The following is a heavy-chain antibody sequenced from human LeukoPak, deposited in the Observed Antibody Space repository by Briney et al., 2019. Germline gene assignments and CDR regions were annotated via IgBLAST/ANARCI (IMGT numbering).Heavy chain of an antibody. J-gene: IGHJ4*02. CDR1: GFTFRNYV. CDR2: VTSDGRTE. CDR3: ARDLGFGAPDDY. D-gene: IGHD3-10*01. V-gene: IGHV3-30*03. Sequence: PGGSLRLSCAASGFTFRNYVIHWVRQAPGKGPEWVAGVTSDGRTEVYVDSVKGRFTLSRDNSKNTVYLQMNWLRSEDTGVYYCARDLGFGAPDDYWDQGTLVTVSS.